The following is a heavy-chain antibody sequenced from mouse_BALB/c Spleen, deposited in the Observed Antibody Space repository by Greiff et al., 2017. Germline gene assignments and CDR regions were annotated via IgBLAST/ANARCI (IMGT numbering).Heavy chain of an antibody. Sequence: VQLQQSGAELVKPGASVKLSCTASGFNIKDTYMHWVKQRPEQGLEWIGRIDPANGNTKYDPKFQGKATITADTSSNTAYLQLSSLTSEDTAVYYCASIIYLDYWGQGTTRTVSS. CDR1: GFNIKDTY. J-gene: IGHJ2*01. V-gene: IGHV14-3*02. CDR2: IDPANGNT. CDR3: ASIIYLDY. D-gene: IGHD1-1*01.